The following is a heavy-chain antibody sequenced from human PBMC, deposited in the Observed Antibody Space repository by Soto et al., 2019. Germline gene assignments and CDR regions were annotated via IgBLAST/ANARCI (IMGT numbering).Heavy chain of an antibody. J-gene: IGHJ6*02. D-gene: IGHD2-21*02. CDR3: IQSRCGGDCLQSYASYYYYGMDV. CDR2: IYWDDDK. Sequence: NPTQTLTLTCTFSAFSLSTGGVGVGWIRQPPGKALEWLALIYWDDDKRYSPSLRSRLTITKDTSKNQVVLTMTNMDPVDTATYYCIQSRCGGDCLQSYASYYYYGMDVWGQGTTVTVSS. CDR1: AFSLSTGGVG. V-gene: IGHV2-5*02.